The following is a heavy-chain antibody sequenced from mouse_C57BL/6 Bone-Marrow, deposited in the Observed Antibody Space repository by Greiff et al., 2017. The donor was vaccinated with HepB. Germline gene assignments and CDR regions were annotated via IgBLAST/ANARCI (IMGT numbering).Heavy chain of an antibody. J-gene: IGHJ2*01. V-gene: IGHV1-82*01. CDR1: GYAFSSSW. Sequence: QVQLQQSGPELVKPGASVKISCKASGYAFSSSWMNWVKQRPGKGLEWIGRIYPGDGDTNYNGKFKGKATLTADKSSSKAYMQLSSLTSEDSAVYFCARRGIYYGSSYVDFDYWGQGTTLTVSS. CDR3: ARRGIYYGSSYVDFDY. CDR2: IYPGDGDT. D-gene: IGHD1-1*01.